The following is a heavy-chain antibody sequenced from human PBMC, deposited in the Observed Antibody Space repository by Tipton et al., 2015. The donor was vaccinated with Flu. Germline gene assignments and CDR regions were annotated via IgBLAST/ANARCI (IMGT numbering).Heavy chain of an antibody. J-gene: IGHJ3*02. CDR3: ARDRSGSGSYYSAFDI. CDR2: IFHSGSA. Sequence: TLSLTCTVSGGSIRSSTYYWAWIRQPPGKGLEYIGNIFHSGSAYYNPSLKSRVTMSLDTSENQLSLKLSSVTAADTAVYYCARDRSGSGSYYSAFDIWGQGTMVTVSS. V-gene: IGHV4-39*07. D-gene: IGHD3-10*01. CDR1: GGSIRSSTYY.